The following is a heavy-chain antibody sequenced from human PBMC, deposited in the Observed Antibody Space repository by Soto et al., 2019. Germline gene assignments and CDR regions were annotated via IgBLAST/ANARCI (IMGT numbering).Heavy chain of an antibody. D-gene: IGHD6-13*01. J-gene: IGHJ5*02. Sequence: SETLSLTCTVSGGSISSYYWSWIRQPPGKGLEWIGYIYYSGSTNYNPSLKSRVTISVDTSKNQFSLKLSSVTAADTAVYYCARNESPPRVRAGNWFDPWGQGTLVTVSS. CDR3: ARNESPPRVRAGNWFDP. CDR1: GGSISSYY. CDR2: IYYSGST. V-gene: IGHV4-59*01.